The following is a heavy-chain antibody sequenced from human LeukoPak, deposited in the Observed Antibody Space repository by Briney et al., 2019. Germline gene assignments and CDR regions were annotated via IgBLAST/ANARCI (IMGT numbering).Heavy chain of an antibody. CDR2: INPNSGGT. D-gene: IGHD3-16*02. CDR1: GYIFTDYY. Sequence: ASVKVSCKASGYIFTDYYMHWVRQAPGQELGWMGRINPNSGGTNYAQKFQGRVTMTRDTSISTAYMELSRLRSDDTAVYYCARSVWGSYRPNWFDPWGQGTLVTVSS. J-gene: IGHJ5*02. CDR3: ARSVWGSYRPNWFDP. V-gene: IGHV1-2*06.